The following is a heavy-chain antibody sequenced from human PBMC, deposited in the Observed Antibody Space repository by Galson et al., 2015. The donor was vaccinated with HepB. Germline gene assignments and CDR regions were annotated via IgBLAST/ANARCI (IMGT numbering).Heavy chain of an antibody. CDR2: ISGTGAYI. V-gene: IGHV3-11*05. D-gene: IGHD2-2*02. J-gene: IGHJ4*01. CDR1: GFTFSDYF. Sequence: SLRLSCAASGFTFSDYFMTWIRQAPGKGLEWVSYISGTGAYIEYADSVKGRFTISRDDTEKSLYLRMRSLRAEDTAVYFCARGNTAVDYWGQGILVTVS. CDR3: ARGNTAVDY.